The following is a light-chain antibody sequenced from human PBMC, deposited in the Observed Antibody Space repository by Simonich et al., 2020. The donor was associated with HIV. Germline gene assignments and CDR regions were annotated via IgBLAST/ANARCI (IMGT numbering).Light chain of an antibody. CDR1: QSLLYSSNNKNY. J-gene: IGKJ2*01. CDR2: WAS. V-gene: IGKV4-1*01. Sequence: DIVMTQSPDSLAVSLGERATIDCKSSQSLLYSSNNKNYLAWYQQKPGQPPKLLIYWASTLQSGVPDRFRGSGSGTDFTLTISSLQAEDVAVYYCQQYYITPYTFGQGTKLEIQ. CDR3: QQYYITPYT.